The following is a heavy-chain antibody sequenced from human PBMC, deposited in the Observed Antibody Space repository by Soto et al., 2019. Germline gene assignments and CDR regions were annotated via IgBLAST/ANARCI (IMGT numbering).Heavy chain of an antibody. CDR2: ITPMFATT. V-gene: IGHV1-69*13. D-gene: IGHD3-10*01. CDR1: GGTLSSYT. CDR3: ARGAARGPAVY. J-gene: IGHJ4*01. Sequence: SVKVSCKASGGTLSSYTISWVRQAPGQGLEWMGGITPMFATTNYAQKFQGRVTITVTADESTRTAYMELSSLRSEDTAVYYCARGAARGPAVYWGQGTLVTVSS.